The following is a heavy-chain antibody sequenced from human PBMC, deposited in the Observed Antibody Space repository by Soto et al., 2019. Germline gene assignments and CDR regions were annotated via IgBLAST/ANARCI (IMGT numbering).Heavy chain of an antibody. CDR3: AKKERTTGTYYYYYGMDV. CDR1: GYTFTSYA. D-gene: IGHD1-1*01. J-gene: IGHJ6*02. CDR2: INAGNGNT. Sequence: ASVKVSCKASGYTFTSYAMHWVRQAPGQRLEWMGWINAGNGNTKYSQKFQGRVTITRDTSASTAYMELSSLRAEDTAVYYCAKKERTTGTYYYYYGMDVWGQGTTVTVSS. V-gene: IGHV1-3*01.